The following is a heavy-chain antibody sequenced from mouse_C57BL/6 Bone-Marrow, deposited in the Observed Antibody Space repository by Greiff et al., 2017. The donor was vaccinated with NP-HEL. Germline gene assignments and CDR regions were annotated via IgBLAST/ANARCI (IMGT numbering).Heavy chain of an antibody. Sequence: VQLQQSGAELVRPGASVKLSCKASGYTFTDYYINWVKQRPGPGLEWIARIYPGSGNTYYNEKFKGKATLTAEKSSSTAYMQLSSLTSEDSAVYFCARWNWEKYYAMDYWGQGTSVTVSS. J-gene: IGHJ4*01. CDR1: GYTFTDYY. V-gene: IGHV1-76*01. D-gene: IGHD4-1*01. CDR2: IYPGSGNT. CDR3: ARWNWEKYYAMDY.